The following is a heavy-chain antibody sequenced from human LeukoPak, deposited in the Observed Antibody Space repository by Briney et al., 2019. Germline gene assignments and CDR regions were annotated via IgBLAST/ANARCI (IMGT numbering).Heavy chain of an antibody. Sequence: EGSLRLSCAASEFTFSSYAMDWVRQAPGKGLEWVAVISYDGSNKYYADSVKGRFTISRDNSKNTLYLQMNSLRPEDTAVYYCARDFRPVVGAAGTFDYWGQGTLVTVSS. D-gene: IGHD6-13*01. J-gene: IGHJ4*02. CDR3: ARDFRPVVGAAGTFDY. V-gene: IGHV3-30*04. CDR2: ISYDGSNK. CDR1: EFTFSSYA.